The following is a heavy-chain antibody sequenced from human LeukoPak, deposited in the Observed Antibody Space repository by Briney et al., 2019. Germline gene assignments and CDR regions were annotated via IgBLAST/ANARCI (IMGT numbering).Heavy chain of an antibody. J-gene: IGHJ4*02. V-gene: IGHV3-33*08. Sequence: PGRSLRLSCAASGFTFSSYGMHWVRQAPGKGLEWVAVIWYDGSNKYYADSVKGRFTISRDNSKNTLYLQMNSLRAEDTAVYYCAVMGGQQLGGPVYWGQGTLVTVSS. CDR3: AVMGGQQLGGPVY. D-gene: IGHD6-13*01. CDR1: GFTFSSYG. CDR2: IWYDGSNK.